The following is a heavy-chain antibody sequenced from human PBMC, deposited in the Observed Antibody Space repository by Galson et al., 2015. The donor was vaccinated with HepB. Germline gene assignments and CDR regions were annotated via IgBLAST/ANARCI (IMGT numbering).Heavy chain of an antibody. CDR1: GDSVSSNIAA. Sequence: CAISGDSVSSNIAAWNWIRESPSRGLEWLGRTYYRSKWYNDYAVSVKGRITVNPDTSKNQFSLQLKSATPEDTAVYYCARGGSGTTISAFDYWGQGTLVTVSS. D-gene: IGHD3-3*01. J-gene: IGHJ4*02. CDR2: TYYRSKWYN. CDR3: ARGGSGTTISAFDY. V-gene: IGHV6-1*01.